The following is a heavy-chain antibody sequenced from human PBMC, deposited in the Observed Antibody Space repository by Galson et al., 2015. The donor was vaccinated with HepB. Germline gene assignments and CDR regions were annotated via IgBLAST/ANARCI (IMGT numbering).Heavy chain of an antibody. J-gene: IGHJ4*02. V-gene: IGHV3-48*04. D-gene: IGHD5-18*01. CDR3: ARIQLWSTGHKNFFNY. CDR2: ISSSSTI. CDR1: GFTFSSYS. Sequence: SLRLSCAASGFTFSSYSMNWVRQATGQGLEWVSYISSSSTIYYADSVKGRFTISRDDAKNALYLQMNSLRAEDTAVYYCARIQLWSTGHKNFFNYWGQGTLVTVSS.